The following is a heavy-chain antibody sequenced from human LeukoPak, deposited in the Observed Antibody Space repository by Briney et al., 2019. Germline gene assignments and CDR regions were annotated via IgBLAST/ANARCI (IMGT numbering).Heavy chain of an antibody. CDR2: IYSGGST. V-gene: IGHV3-53*01. D-gene: IGHD6-13*01. Sequence: PGGSLRLSCAASGFTVSGNYMSWVRQAPGKGLEWVSVIYSGGSTYYVDSAKGRFTISRDNSKNTLYLQMNSLRAEDTAVYYCVRDSKYGYYFDYWGQGTLVTVSS. J-gene: IGHJ4*02. CDR3: VRDSKYGYYFDY. CDR1: GFTVSGNY.